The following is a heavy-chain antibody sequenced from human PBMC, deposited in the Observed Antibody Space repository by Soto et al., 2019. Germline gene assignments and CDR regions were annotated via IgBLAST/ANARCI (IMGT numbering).Heavy chain of an antibody. CDR1: GGSLSSSNW. CDR2: IFYSGST. CDR3: VHHGGDPYYHDF. V-gene: IGHV4-4*02. D-gene: IGHD4-17*01. J-gene: IGHJ4*01. Sequence: QVQLQESGPGLVNPSGTLSLTCAVSGGSLSSSNWWSWVRQPPGKALEWIGEIFYSGSTKYNPSLNSRVTISADQSKNHLSLRLSSVTAADTAVYYCVHHGGDPYYHDFWGQGIWVTVSS.